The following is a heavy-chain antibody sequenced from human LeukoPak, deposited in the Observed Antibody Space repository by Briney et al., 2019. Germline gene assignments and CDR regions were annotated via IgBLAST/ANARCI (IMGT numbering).Heavy chain of an antibody. CDR2: ISSYNGNT. Sequence: ASAKVSCKASGYTFTSYGISWVRQAPGQGLEWMGWISSYNGNTNYVQKLRGRVTMTKVTSTSTAYMELRSLRSDDTAVYYCAKEDGVGDYDPYFQDWGQGTLVTVCS. V-gene: IGHV1-18*01. J-gene: IGHJ1*01. D-gene: IGHD4-17*01. CDR1: GYTFTSYG. CDR3: AKEDGVGDYDPYFQD.